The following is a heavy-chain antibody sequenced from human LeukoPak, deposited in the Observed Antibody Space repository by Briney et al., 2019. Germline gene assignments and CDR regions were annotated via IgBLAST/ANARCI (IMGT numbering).Heavy chain of an antibody. Sequence: PGGSLRLSCAASGFTFSSYSMSWVRQAPGKGLEWVSSISSSSSYIYYADSVKGRSTISRDNAKNSLYLQMNSLRAEDTAVYYCARSFLSIAAAATDYWGQGTLVTVSS. J-gene: IGHJ4*02. CDR3: ARSFLSIAAAATDY. CDR1: GFTFSSYS. V-gene: IGHV3-21*01. CDR2: ISSSSSYI. D-gene: IGHD6-13*01.